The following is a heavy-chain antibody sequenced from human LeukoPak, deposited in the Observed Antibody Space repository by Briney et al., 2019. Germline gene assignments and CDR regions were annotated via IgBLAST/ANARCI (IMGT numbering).Heavy chain of an antibody. CDR2: IYHSGST. Sequence: SETLSLTCTVSGYSISSGYYWGWIRQPPGKGLEWIGSIYHSGSTYYNPSLKSRVTISVDTSKNQFSLKLSSVTAADTAVYYCARDGRDWDDAFDIWGQGTIVTVSS. V-gene: IGHV4-38-2*02. CDR1: GYSISSGYY. J-gene: IGHJ3*02. CDR3: ARDGRDWDDAFDI. D-gene: IGHD3/OR15-3a*01.